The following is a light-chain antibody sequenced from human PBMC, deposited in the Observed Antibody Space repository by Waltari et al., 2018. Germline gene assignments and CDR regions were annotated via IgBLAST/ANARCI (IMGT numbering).Light chain of an antibody. Sequence: DIVMTQSPDSLALSLGASATIHCTSSQSVLSSSNNKNYLAWYQQKPVQPPKLLIYWASTRESGVPDRFSGSGSGTDFTLTISSLQAEDVAVYYCQQYYSTPPYTFGQGTKLEIK. CDR1: QSVLSSSNNKNY. CDR3: QQYYSTPPYT. V-gene: IGKV4-1*01. CDR2: WAS. J-gene: IGKJ2*01.